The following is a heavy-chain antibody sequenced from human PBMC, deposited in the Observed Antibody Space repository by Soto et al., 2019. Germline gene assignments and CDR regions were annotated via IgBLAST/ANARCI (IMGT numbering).Heavy chain of an antibody. CDR2: IRSKAYGGTT. Sequence: GGSLRLSCTASGFTFGDYAMSWFRQAPGKGLEWVGFIRSKAYGGTTEYAASVKGRFTISRDDSKSIAYLQMNSLKTEDTAVYYCTRDELPVAIFGVVINQNHGPFDIWGQGTMVTVSS. J-gene: IGHJ3*02. CDR1: GFTFGDYA. V-gene: IGHV3-49*03. D-gene: IGHD3-3*01. CDR3: TRDELPVAIFGVVINQNHGPFDI.